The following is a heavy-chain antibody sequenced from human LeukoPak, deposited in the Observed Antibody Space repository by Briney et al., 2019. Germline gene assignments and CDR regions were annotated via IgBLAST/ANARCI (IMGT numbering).Heavy chain of an antibody. V-gene: IGHV4-59*08. CDR3: ARFPSPRYCSSTSCRKTNNWFDP. J-gene: IGHJ5*02. CDR1: GGSISGYY. D-gene: IGHD2-2*01. Sequence: PSETLSLTCTVSGGSISGYYWSWIRQPPGKGLEWIGYIYYSGSTNYNPSLKSRVTISVDTSKNQFSLKLSSVTAADTAVYYCARFPSPRYCSSTSCRKTNNWFDPWGQGTLVTVSS. CDR2: IYYSGST.